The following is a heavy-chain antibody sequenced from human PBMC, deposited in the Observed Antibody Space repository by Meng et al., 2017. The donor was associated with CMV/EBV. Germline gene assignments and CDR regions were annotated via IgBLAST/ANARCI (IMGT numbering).Heavy chain of an antibody. D-gene: IGHD1-14*01. J-gene: IGHJ5*02. V-gene: IGHV3-23*01. CDR2: ISGSGGST. Sequence: LSLTCAASGFPFSSYAMSWVRQAPGKGLEWVSAISGSGGSTYYADSVKGRFTISRDNSKNTLYLQMNSLRAEDTAVYYCAKDHAVFDNWFDPWGQGTLVTVSS. CDR1: GFPFSSYA. CDR3: AKDHAVFDNWFDP.